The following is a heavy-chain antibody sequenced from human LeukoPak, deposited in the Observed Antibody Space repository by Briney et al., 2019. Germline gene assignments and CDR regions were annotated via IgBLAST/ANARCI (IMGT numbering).Heavy chain of an antibody. D-gene: IGHD6-13*01. Sequence: ASVKVSCKASGYIFTTYYLHRVRQAPGQGLEWMGLINPSGGTTSYAQKFQGRVTMTRDTSTSTVYMELSSLRSDDTAVYYCAREEAAAGTGDNWFDPWGQGTLVTVSS. J-gene: IGHJ5*02. CDR1: GYIFTTYY. V-gene: IGHV1-46*01. CDR3: AREEAAAGTGDNWFDP. CDR2: INPSGGTT.